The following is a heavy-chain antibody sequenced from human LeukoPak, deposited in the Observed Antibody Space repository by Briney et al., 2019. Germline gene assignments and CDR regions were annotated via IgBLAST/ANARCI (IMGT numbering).Heavy chain of an antibody. CDR2: INAGSGNT. CDR3: ARDPYYGSGSSPPAYGMDV. V-gene: IGHV1-3*01. Sequence: ASVKVSCKASGYTFTSYAMHWVRQAPGQRLEWMGWINAGSGNTKYSQKFQGRVTITRDTSASTAYMELSSLRSEDTAVYYCARDPYYGSGSSPPAYGMDVWGQGTTVTVSS. D-gene: IGHD3-10*01. J-gene: IGHJ6*02. CDR1: GYTFTSYA.